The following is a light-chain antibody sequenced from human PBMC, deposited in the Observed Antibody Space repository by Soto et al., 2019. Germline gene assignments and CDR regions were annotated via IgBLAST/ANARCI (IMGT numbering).Light chain of an antibody. CDR2: EGS. V-gene: IGLV2-23*01. J-gene: IGLJ2*01. CDR3: CSYAGSSNVV. Sequence: QSALTQPASVSGSPGQSITISCTGTSSDVGSYNLVSWYQQHPGKAPKLMIYEGSKRPSGVSNRFSGSKSGNKASLTISGLQSEDEADYYCCSYAGSSNVVFGGGTKVTVL. CDR1: SSDVGSYNL.